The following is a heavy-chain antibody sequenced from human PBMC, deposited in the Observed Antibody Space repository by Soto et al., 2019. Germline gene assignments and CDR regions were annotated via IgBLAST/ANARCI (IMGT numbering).Heavy chain of an antibody. CDR3: AREGYSSSSGPRGNWFDP. Sequence: RASVKVSCKASGYTFTSYDINWVRQATGQGLEWVGWVNPNSGNTGYAQKFQGRVTMTKNTSISTAYMELSSLRSEDTAVYYCAREGYSSSSGPRGNWFDPWGQGTLVTVSS. V-gene: IGHV1-8*01. CDR1: GYTFTSYD. J-gene: IGHJ5*02. CDR2: VNPNSGNT. D-gene: IGHD6-6*01.